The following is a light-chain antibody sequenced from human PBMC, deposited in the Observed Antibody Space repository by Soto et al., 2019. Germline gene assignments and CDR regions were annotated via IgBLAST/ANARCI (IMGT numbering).Light chain of an antibody. J-gene: IGLJ1*01. V-gene: IGLV1-44*01. CDR2: SNN. CDR3: AAWDDILNGDD. Sequence: QSALAQPPSASGTPGQRVTISCSGSSSNIGSNTVNWYQQLPGTAPKLLIYSNNQRPSGVPDRFSGSKSGTSASLAISGIQSEDEADYYCAAWDDILNGDDVGSGTKVTVL. CDR1: SSNIGSNT.